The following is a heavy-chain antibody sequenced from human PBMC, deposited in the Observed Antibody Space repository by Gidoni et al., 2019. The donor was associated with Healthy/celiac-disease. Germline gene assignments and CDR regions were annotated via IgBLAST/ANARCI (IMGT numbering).Heavy chain of an antibody. Sequence: QVQLVESGGGVVQPGRSLRLSCAASGFTFSSYAMHWVRQAPGKGLEWVAVISYDGSNKYYADSVKGRFTISRDNSKNTLYLQMNSLRAEDTAVYYCARDKTTIFGVVQYYFDYWGQGTLVTVSS. J-gene: IGHJ4*02. CDR1: GFTFSSYA. V-gene: IGHV3-30-3*01. CDR3: ARDKTTIFGVVQYYFDY. CDR2: ISYDGSNK. D-gene: IGHD3-3*01.